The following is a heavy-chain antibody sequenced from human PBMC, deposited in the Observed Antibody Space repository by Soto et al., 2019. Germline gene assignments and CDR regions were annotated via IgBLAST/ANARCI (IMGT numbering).Heavy chain of an antibody. CDR1: GYSFSNHW. CDR3: ARRSREFWSGPDY. CDR2: IDPGDSDM. J-gene: IGHJ4*02. D-gene: IGHD3-3*01. V-gene: IGHV5-51*01. Sequence: GESLKISCEGVGYSFSNHWIACVRQMPEKGLEGMGTIDPGDSDMRYSPSFRGQVTISVDNSINTAYLQWGSLKASDTAKYYCARRSREFWSGPDYWGQGTLVTVSS.